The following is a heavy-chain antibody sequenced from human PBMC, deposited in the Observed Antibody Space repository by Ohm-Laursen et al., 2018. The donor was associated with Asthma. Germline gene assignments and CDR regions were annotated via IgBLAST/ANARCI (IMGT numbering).Heavy chain of an antibody. J-gene: IGHJ4*02. CDR2: IYIANT. CDR3: VRDVVDRFDD. CDR1: GYSVTSYA. Sequence: SSVKVSCKVSGYSVTSYAFSWVRQAPGQRPEWMGWIYIANTNYAPKFRDRVTMTTDTSTNTLYMELRRLKSDDTAVYYCVRDVVDRFDDWGQGSLVIVSS. D-gene: IGHD2-21*01. V-gene: IGHV1-18*01.